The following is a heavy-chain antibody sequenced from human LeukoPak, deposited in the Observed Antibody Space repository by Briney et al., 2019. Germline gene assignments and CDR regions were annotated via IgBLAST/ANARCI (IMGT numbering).Heavy chain of an antibody. Sequence: ASVKVSCKASGYTFTGYYMHWVRQAPGQGLEWMGWINPNSGGTNYAQKFQGRVTMTRDTSTSTAYMELRSLRSDDTAVYYCAREPGIAAAGKVYWGQGTLVTVSS. CDR1: GYTFTGYY. CDR3: AREPGIAAAGKVY. J-gene: IGHJ4*02. V-gene: IGHV1-2*02. CDR2: INPNSGGT. D-gene: IGHD6-13*01.